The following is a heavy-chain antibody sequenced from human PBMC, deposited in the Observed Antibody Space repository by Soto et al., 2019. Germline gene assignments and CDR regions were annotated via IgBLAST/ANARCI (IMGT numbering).Heavy chain of an antibody. CDR2: IYYSGST. J-gene: IGHJ4*02. Sequence: SETLSLTCTVSGGSISSYYWSWIRQPPGKGLEWIGYIYYSGSTNYNPSLKSRVTISVDTSKNQFSLKLSSVTAADTAVYYCARSDDSGYDQLPDYWGQGTLVAVSS. D-gene: IGHD5-12*01. V-gene: IGHV4-59*01. CDR3: ARSDDSGYDQLPDY. CDR1: GGSISSYY.